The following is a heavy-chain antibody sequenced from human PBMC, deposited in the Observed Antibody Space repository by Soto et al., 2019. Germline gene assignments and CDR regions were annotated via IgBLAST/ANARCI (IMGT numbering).Heavy chain of an antibody. Sequence: PSETLSLTCTVSGGSISSSSYYWGWIRQPPGKGLEWIGSIYYSGSTYYNPSLKSRVTISVDTSKNQFSLKLSSVTAADTAVYYCARQGMVVVAAIGWFDPWGQGPLVT. CDR2: IYYSGST. CDR1: GGSISSSSYY. CDR3: ARQGMVVVAAIGWFDP. V-gene: IGHV4-39*01. D-gene: IGHD2-15*01. J-gene: IGHJ5*02.